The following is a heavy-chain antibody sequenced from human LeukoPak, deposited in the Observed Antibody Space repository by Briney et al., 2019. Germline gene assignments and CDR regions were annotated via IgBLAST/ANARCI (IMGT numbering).Heavy chain of an antibody. CDR2: IYYSGST. V-gene: IGHV4-59*01. J-gene: IGHJ5*02. D-gene: IGHD6-13*01. CDR1: GGSISSYY. CDR3: ARSQEYSSSWYPSRFDP. Sequence: SETLSLTCTVSGGSISSYYWSWLRQPPGKGLEWIGYIYYSGSTNYNPSLKSRVTISVDTSKNQFSLKLSSVTAADTAVYYCARSQEYSSSWYPSRFDPWGQGTLVTVSS.